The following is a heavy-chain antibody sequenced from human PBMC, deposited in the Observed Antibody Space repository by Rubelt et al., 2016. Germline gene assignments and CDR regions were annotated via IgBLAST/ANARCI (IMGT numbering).Heavy chain of an antibody. CDR2: ISYDGSNK. CDR3: ASILGDLMTVAGISWFDP. J-gene: IGHJ5*02. Sequence: GLEWVAVISYDGSNKYYADSVKGRFTISRDNSKTTLYLQMNSLRAEDTAVYYCASILGDLMTVAGISWFDPWGQGTLVTVSS. D-gene: IGHD6-19*01. V-gene: IGHV3-30*04.